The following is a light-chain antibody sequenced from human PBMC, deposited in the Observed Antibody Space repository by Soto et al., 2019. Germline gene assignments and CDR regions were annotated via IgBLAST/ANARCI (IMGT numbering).Light chain of an antibody. CDR2: GAS. CDR1: QSVTSSS. V-gene: IGKV3-20*01. Sequence: EIVLTQSPGTLSLSPGERATPSCRASQSVTSSSLAWYQQRPGQAPSLLMYGASSRATGVPDRFSGSGSGTDFTLTISILEPEDFAVYYCQQYGNSPRTFGQGTKVEI. CDR3: QQYGNSPRT. J-gene: IGKJ1*01.